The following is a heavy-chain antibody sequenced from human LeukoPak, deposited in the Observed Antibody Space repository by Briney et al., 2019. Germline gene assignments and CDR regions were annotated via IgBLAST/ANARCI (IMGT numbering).Heavy chain of an antibody. CDR3: ASLSSSSWYWGYYYYYMDV. Sequence: PSETLSLTCTVSGGSISSSSYYWGWIRQPPGKGLEWIGSIYYSGSTYYNPSLKSRVTISVDTSKNQFSLKLSSVTAADTAVYYCASLSSSSWYWGYYYYYMDVWGKGTTVTVSS. V-gene: IGHV4-39*07. CDR1: GGSISSSSYY. J-gene: IGHJ6*03. CDR2: IYYSGST. D-gene: IGHD6-13*01.